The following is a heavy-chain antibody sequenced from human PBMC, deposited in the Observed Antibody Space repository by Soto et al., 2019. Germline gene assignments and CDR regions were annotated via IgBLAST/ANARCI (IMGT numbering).Heavy chain of an antibody. CDR1: GFTFSNYA. Sequence: PGGSLRLSCTASGFTFSNYAMSWVRQAPGKGLEWVSAMSDSGTTFYADSVKGRFTISRDNSKNMLYLQMNSLRAEDTAIYYCAKGSDYFDYWGQGXLVTVYS. CDR2: MSDSGTT. V-gene: IGHV3-23*01. J-gene: IGHJ4*02. CDR3: AKGSDYFDY.